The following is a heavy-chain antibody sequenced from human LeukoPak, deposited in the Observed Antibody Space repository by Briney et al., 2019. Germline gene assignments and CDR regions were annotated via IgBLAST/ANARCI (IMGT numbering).Heavy chain of an antibody. Sequence: ASVKVSCKASGYTFTSYAMHWVRQAPGQRLEWMGWINAGNGNTKYSQKFQGRVTITRDTSASTVYMELGSLRSEDTAVYYCARGGYKRGNWFDPWGQGTLVTVSS. J-gene: IGHJ5*02. CDR1: GYTFTSYA. V-gene: IGHV1-3*01. CDR2: INAGNGNT. CDR3: ARGGYKRGNWFDP. D-gene: IGHD1-1*01.